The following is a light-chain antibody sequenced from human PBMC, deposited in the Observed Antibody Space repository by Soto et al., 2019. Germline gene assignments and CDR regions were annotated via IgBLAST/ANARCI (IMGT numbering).Light chain of an antibody. CDR1: QSISYW. V-gene: IGKV1-5*01. CDR2: DGS. CDR3: QQYNSYSWT. Sequence: DIQMTQSPSTLSASVGDRVTITCRASQSISYWLAWYQQKPGKAPKLLIYDGSTLESGVPSRFSGSGFGTEFTLTISGLQPDDFATYYCQQYNSYSWTFGQGTKVDIK. J-gene: IGKJ1*01.